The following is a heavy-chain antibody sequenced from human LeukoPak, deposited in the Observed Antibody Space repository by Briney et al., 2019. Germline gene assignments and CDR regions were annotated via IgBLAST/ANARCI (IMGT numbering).Heavy chain of an antibody. D-gene: IGHD2-2*01. CDR3: AREIVVPAAPYYYGMDV. CDR2: IYSRGAT. CDR1: GGSISSHY. V-gene: IGHV4-59*11. J-gene: IGHJ6*02. Sequence: TSETLSLTCTVSGGSISSHYWSWIRQPPGKGLEWIGYIYSRGATNYNPSLMSRVTISVDTTKNQFSLRLNSVTAADTAVYYCAREIVVPAAPYYYGMDVWGQGTSVTVSS.